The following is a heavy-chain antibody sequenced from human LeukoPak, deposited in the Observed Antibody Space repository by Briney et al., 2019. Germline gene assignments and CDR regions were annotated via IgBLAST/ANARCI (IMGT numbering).Heavy chain of an antibody. Sequence: SETLSLTCTVSGGSISSSSYYWGWIRQPPGKGLEYIGSIYDTRSTYYNPSLKSRVSISVDTSKNQLSLKLTSVTAADTAVYYCARAYSFAWYAMDVWGQGTTVTVS. CDR1: GGSISSSSYY. D-gene: IGHD3-16*01. V-gene: IGHV4-39*01. CDR3: ARAYSFAWYAMDV. CDR2: IYDTRST. J-gene: IGHJ6*02.